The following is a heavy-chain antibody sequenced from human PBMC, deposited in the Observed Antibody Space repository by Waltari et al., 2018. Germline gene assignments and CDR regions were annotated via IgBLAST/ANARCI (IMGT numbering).Heavy chain of an antibody. CDR2: IYHSGGT. CDR1: GYSISSGYY. V-gene: IGHV4-38-2*01. Sequence: QVQLQESGPGLVKPSETLSLTCAVSGYSISSGYYWGWIRQPPGKGLEWIGSIYHSGGTYYNPSLKSRVTISVDTSKNQFSLKLSSVTAADTAVYYCARPFQTTLNAFDIWGQGTMVTVSS. D-gene: IGHD4-17*01. CDR3: ARPFQTTLNAFDI. J-gene: IGHJ3*02.